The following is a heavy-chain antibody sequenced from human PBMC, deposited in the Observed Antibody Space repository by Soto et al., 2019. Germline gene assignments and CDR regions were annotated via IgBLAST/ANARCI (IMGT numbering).Heavy chain of an antibody. J-gene: IGHJ4*02. CDR1: SDSISSYY. Sequence: QVQLQESGPGLVRPSETLSLTCTVSSDSISSYYWIWIRQSPGKGLEWIGYTDYSGNTNYNPSLKRRVTISGDTSKNQSSLRLSSVTAADTAVYYCARAVGDPLYYLDYWGQGTLVTVSS. D-gene: IGHD6-19*01. CDR2: TDYSGNT. CDR3: ARAVGDPLYYLDY. V-gene: IGHV4-59*08.